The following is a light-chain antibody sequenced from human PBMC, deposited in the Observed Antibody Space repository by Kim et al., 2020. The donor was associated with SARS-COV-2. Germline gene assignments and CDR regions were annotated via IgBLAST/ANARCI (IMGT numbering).Light chain of an antibody. CDR1: SSNIGAGYD. CDR3: QSYDSSLSALYV. V-gene: IGLV1-40*01. CDR2: DNS. J-gene: IGLJ1*01. Sequence: VTISCTGSSSNIGAGYDVHWYQQLPGTAPKLLIYDNSNRPSGVPDRFSGSKSRTSASLAITGLQAEDEADYYCQSYDSSLSALYVFGTGTKVTVL.